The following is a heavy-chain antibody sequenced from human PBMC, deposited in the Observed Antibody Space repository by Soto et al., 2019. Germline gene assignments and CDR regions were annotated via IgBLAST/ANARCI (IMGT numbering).Heavy chain of an antibody. CDR2: ISNSGGTI. D-gene: IGHD3-16*01. CDR1: GFTFSDYY. J-gene: IGHJ3*01. CDR3: ARSKLGAGDAFDV. Sequence: QVQLVESGGGLVKPGGSLRLPCAASGFTFSDYYMNWIRQTPGRGLEWVSYISNSGGTIYYADSVKGRFTFSRDNAKNSLYLQMNRLRAEDTATYYCARSKLGAGDAFDVWGQGTMVTVSS. V-gene: IGHV3-11*01.